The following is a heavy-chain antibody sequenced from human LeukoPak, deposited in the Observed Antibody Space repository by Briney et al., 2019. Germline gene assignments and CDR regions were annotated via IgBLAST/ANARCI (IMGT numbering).Heavy chain of an antibody. D-gene: IGHD6-6*01. Sequence: GGSLRLSCSASGFNVSSSYMSWVRQAPGKGLEWVSVIYSGGSTYYADSVKGRFTISRDNSKNTLYLQMNSLRIEDTAVYYCARVAFRSSSYISGIDYWGQGTLVTVSS. CDR1: GFNVSSSY. CDR3: ARVAFRSSSYISGIDY. CDR2: IYSGGST. V-gene: IGHV3-53*01. J-gene: IGHJ4*02.